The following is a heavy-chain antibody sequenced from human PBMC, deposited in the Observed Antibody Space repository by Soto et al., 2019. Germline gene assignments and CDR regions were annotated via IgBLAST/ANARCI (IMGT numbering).Heavy chain of an antibody. J-gene: IGHJ6*02. CDR3: ARSRELKQWLVPYYGMDV. Sequence: KVSCKASGGTSSSYAISWVRQAPGQGLEWMGGIIPIFGTANYAQKFQGRVTITADKSTSTAYMELSSLRSEDTAVYYCARSRELKQWLVPYYGMDVWGQGTTVTVSS. CDR2: IIPIFGTA. CDR1: GGTSSSYA. V-gene: IGHV1-69*06. D-gene: IGHD6-19*01.